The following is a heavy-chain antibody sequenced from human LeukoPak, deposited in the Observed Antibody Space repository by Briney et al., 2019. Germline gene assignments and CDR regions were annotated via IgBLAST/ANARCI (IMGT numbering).Heavy chain of an antibody. CDR1: GYTFTSYD. V-gene: IGHV1-8*01. J-gene: IGHJ6*02. CDR2: MNPNSGNT. CDR3: ARMGMTYYDFWSGYPQPYYYGMDV. Sequence: ASVKVSCKASGYTFTSYDINWVRQATGQGLEWMGWMNPNSGNTGYAQKFQGRVTMTRNTSISTAYMELSSLRSEDTAVYYCARMGMTYYDFWSGYPQPYYYGMDVWGQGTTVTVSS. D-gene: IGHD3-3*01.